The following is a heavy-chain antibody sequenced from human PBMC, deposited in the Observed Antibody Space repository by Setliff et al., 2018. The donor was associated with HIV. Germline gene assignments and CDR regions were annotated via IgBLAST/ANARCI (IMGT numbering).Heavy chain of an antibody. CDR2: TYYSGST. V-gene: IGHV4-59*08. Sequence: PSETLSLTCTVSGVSISGYYWSWIRQPPGKGLEWIGYTYYSGSTNYNPSLRSRVTISVDTSKNLFSLKLSSVTAADTAVYYCARGEFYCGTDCYWSSFDYWGQGILVTVSS. CDR1: GVSISGYY. D-gene: IGHD2-21*02. CDR3: ARGEFYCGTDCYWSSFDY. J-gene: IGHJ4*02.